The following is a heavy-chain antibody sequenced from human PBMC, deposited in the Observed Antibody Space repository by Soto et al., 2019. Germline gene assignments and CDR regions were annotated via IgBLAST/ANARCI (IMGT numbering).Heavy chain of an antibody. D-gene: IGHD2-15*01. CDR2: IRSKANDYAT. CDR3: TGGYCTGGTCYSGYFQH. V-gene: IGHV3-73*02. CDR1: GFTFSGST. J-gene: IGHJ1*01. Sequence: EVQLVQSGGGLVQPGGSLKLSCAASGFTFSGSTVHCVRQASGEGLQWVGRIRSKANDYATTYIASVKGRFTISRDESRNTAYLQMSDLKTEDTAVYYCTGGYCTGGTCYSGYFQHCGQGALVTVSS.